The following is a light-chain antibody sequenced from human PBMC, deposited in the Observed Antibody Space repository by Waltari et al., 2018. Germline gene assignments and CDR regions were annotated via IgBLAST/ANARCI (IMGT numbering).Light chain of an antibody. V-gene: IGKV3-15*01. CDR3: QQYNNWPRIFT. Sequence: IVMPPYPSTRSVSPGERAPLSCRASQIVSSNLTWYQQKPGQAPRLLIYGAPTRATGIPARFSGSGSGTEFTLTISSLQSEDFAVYYCQQYNNWPRIFTFGSGTKVDIK. CDR2: GAP. CDR1: QIVSSN. J-gene: IGKJ3*01.